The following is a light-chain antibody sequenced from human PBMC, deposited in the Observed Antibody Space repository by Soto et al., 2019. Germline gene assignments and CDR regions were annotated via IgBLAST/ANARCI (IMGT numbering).Light chain of an antibody. CDR1: QSVSSN. V-gene: IGKV3-15*01. J-gene: IGKJ1*01. Sequence: EIVMTQSPATLSVSPVERATLSCRASQSVSSNLAWYQQKPGQAPRLLIYDASTRATGVPARFSGSGSGTEFTLTISSLQSEDFAVYYCQQYNNWPRGTFGQGTKVDIK. CDR3: QQYNNWPRGT. CDR2: DAS.